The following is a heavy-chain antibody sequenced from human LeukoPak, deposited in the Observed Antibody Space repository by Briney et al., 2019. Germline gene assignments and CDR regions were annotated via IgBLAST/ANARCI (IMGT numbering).Heavy chain of an antibody. CDR1: GFTFSSYA. Sequence: PGGSLRLSCAASGFTFSSYAMNWVRQAPGKGLEWVSGISGSGSSTYYADSVKGRFTISRDNAKNSLYLQMNSLRAEDTAVYYCARYTYYYDSSGYYYPGGSDCWGQGTLVTVSS. CDR3: ARYTYYYDSSGYYYPGGSDC. J-gene: IGHJ4*02. V-gene: IGHV3-23*01. CDR2: ISGSGSST. D-gene: IGHD3-22*01.